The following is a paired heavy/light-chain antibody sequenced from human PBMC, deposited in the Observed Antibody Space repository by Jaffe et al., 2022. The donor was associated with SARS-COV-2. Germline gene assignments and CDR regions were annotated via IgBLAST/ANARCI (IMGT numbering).Light chain of an antibody. V-gene: IGLV1-51*01. CDR3: GTWDSSLSAAV. Sequence: QSVLTQPPSVSAAPGQKVTISCSGSSSNIGNNYVSWYQQLPGTAPKLLIYDNNKRPSGIPDRFSGSKSGTSATLGITGLQTGDEADYYCGTWDSSLSAAVFGGGTKLTVL. CDR2: DNN. J-gene: IGLJ3*02. CDR1: SSNIGNNY.
Heavy chain of an antibody. V-gene: IGHV3-30*18. CDR3: AKDFFVTMVRGVIRYYGMDV. Sequence: QVQLVESGGGVVQPGRSLRLSCAASGFTFSSYGMHWVRQAPGKGLEWVAVISYDGSNKYYADSVKGRFTISRDNSKNTLYLQMNSLRAEDTAVYYCAKDFFVTMVRGVIRYYGMDVWGQGTTVTVSS. J-gene: IGHJ6*02. CDR1: GFTFSSYG. CDR2: ISYDGSNK. D-gene: IGHD3-10*01.